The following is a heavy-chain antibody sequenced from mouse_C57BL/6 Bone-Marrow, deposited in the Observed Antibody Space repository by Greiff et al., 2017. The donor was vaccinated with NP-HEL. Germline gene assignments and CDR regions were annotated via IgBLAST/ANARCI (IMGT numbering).Heavy chain of an antibody. CDR2: IDPANGNT. V-gene: IGHV14-3*01. J-gene: IGHJ2*01. CDR3: ASPLYYYGSSYYFDD. CDR1: GFNIKNTY. D-gene: IGHD1-1*01. Sequence: EVQLVESVAELVRPGASVKLSCTASGFNIKNTYMHWVKQRPEQGLEWIGRIDPANGNTKYAPKFQGKATITSDTSSNTAYLQLSSLTSEDTAIYYSASPLYYYGSSYYFDDWGQGTTLTVSS.